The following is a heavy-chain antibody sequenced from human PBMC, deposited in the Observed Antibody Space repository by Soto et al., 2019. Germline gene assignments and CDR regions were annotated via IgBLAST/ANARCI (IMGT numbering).Heavy chain of an antibody. D-gene: IGHD2-15*01. V-gene: IGHV4-59*08. J-gene: IGHJ4*02. CDR1: GGSISSYY. Sequence: QVQLQESGPGLVKPSETLSLTCTVSGGSISSYYWSWIRQPPGKGLEWIGYIYYSGSTNYNPSLTSPVTLSVDTSKNQFALKLSSVTAADTSVYYCARLSCSCGSCYSGYFDYWGQGTMVTVSS. CDR3: ARLSCSCGSCYSGYFDY. CDR2: IYYSGST.